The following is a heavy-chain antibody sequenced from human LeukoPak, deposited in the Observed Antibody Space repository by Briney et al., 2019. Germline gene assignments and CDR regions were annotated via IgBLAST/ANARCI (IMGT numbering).Heavy chain of an antibody. CDR1: GGSISFISSSTYY. V-gene: IGHV4-39*01. CDR2: LYYGESS. D-gene: IGHD6-25*01. Sequence: PSETLSLTCTVSGGSISFISSSTYYWGWIRQAPGKGLEWIGSLYYGESSHYNPSLKSRATLSVDTSNNQFSLKLTSVTAADAAVYFCARQLPTAAADTRGYFDYWGQGTAVTVSS. CDR3: ARQLPTAAADTRGYFDY. J-gene: IGHJ4*02.